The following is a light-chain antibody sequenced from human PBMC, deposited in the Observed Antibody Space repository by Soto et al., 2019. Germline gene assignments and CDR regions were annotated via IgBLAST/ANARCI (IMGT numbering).Light chain of an antibody. CDR1: QSISSN. V-gene: IGKV3-15*01. J-gene: IGKJ5*01. CDR2: GAS. CDR3: QQYNNWPPIT. Sequence: EVVMTQSPVTLSVSPGEGATLSCWASQSISSNLAWYQQKLGQAPRLLIYGASTRATGITARFSGSGSGTEFTLTISSLQSEDFAVYYCQQYNNWPPITFGQGTRLEIK.